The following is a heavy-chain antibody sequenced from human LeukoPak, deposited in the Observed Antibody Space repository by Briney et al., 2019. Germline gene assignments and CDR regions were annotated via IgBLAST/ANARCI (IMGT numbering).Heavy chain of an antibody. CDR2: IYTSGST. D-gene: IGHD2-21*02. Sequence: SETLSLTCTVSGGSISSYYWSWIRQPAGKGLEWIGRIYTSGSTNYNPSLKSRVTMSVDTSKNQSSLKLSSVTAADTAVYYCARAESPYCGGDCYPKEDAFDIWGQGTMVTVSS. V-gene: IGHV4-4*07. J-gene: IGHJ3*02. CDR1: GGSISSYY. CDR3: ARAESPYCGGDCYPKEDAFDI.